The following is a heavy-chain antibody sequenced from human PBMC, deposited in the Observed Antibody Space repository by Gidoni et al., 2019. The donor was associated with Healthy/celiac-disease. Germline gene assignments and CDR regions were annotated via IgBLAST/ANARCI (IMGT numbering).Heavy chain of an antibody. CDR2: IKQDGSEK. V-gene: IGHV3-7*03. CDR1: GFTFSSYW. J-gene: IGHJ6*03. CDR3: ARLTITGPSYYYYYYYMDV. D-gene: IGHD1-20*01. Sequence: VQLVASGGGLVQPGGSLRLSCAAPGFTFSSYWMSWVRQAPGKGLEWVANIKQDGSEKYYVDSVKGRFTISRDNAKNSLYLQMNSLRAEDTAVYYCARLTITGPSYYYYYYYMDVWGKGTTVTVSS.